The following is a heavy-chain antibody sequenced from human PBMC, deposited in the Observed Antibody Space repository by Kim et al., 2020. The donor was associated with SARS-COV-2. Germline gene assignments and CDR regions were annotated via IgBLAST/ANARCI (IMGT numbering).Heavy chain of an antibody. D-gene: IGHD2-2*01. Sequence: GGSLRLSCAASGFTFEDYAMNWVRQLPGKGLEWVSLISADGVKTYYEDSMRGRFTISRDNNKNSLYLQMNSLSSEDTAFYFCAKDICSSTSCPYYYYYGMDVWGPGTTVIVSS. V-gene: IGHV3-43*02. CDR3: AKDICSSTSCPYYYYYGMDV. CDR1: GFTFEDYA. CDR2: ISADGVKT. J-gene: IGHJ6*02.